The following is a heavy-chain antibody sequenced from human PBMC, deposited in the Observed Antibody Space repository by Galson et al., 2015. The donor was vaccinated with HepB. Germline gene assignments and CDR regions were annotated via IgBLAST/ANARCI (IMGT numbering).Heavy chain of an antibody. Sequence: SLRLSCAASGFTFSSYAMHWVRQAPGKGLEWVAVISYDGRNKYYAHSVKGRFTISRDDSKSTLYVDMNSLRVEDTAVYYCARHTATTSLDHWGQGTPVTVSS. V-gene: IGHV3-30*01. CDR1: GFTFSSYA. D-gene: IGHD4-17*01. CDR2: ISYDGRNK. J-gene: IGHJ4*02. CDR3: ARHTATTSLDH.